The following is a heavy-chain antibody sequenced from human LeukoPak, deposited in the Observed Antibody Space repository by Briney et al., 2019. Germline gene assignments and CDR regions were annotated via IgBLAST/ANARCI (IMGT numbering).Heavy chain of an antibody. CDR2: IYSGGST. CDR1: GLTVSRNY. V-gene: IGHV3-53*01. CDR3: ARNILFAFDI. Sequence: GGSLRLSCAASGLTVSRNYMSWVRQAPGQGLEWVSIIYSGGSTIYGDSMKGRFTISRDNSKNTLYLQVNSLRAEDTAMYYCARNILFAFDIWGQGTMVTVST. J-gene: IGHJ3*02.